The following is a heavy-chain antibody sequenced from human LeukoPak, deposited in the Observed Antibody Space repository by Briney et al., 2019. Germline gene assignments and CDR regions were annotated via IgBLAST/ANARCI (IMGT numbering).Heavy chain of an antibody. CDR1: GFTFSSYG. CDR2: INSDGSST. J-gene: IGHJ3*02. CDR3: ARVQGHPPNGLDI. V-gene: IGHV3-74*01. D-gene: IGHD2-8*01. Sequence: GGSLRLSCAASGFTFSSYGMHWVRQAPGKGLAWVSRINSDGSSTSYADSVKGRFTISRDNAKNTLYLQMNSLRAEDTAVYYCARVQGHPPNGLDIWGQGTMVTVSS.